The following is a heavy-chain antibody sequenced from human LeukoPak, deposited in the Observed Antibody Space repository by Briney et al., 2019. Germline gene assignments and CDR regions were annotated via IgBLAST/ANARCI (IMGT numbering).Heavy chain of an antibody. CDR2: IYHSGST. V-gene: IGHV4-31*03. D-gene: IGHD3-16*01. Sequence: SQTLSLACTVSGDSITSRAYYWSWIRQHPGTGLEWIGYIYHSGSTYYNPSLMTRVTMSVDTSKNQFSLRLTSVTAADTAVYYCARDMFVGGLDVWGKGTTVTVSS. J-gene: IGHJ6*04. CDR3: ARDMFVGGLDV. CDR1: GDSITSRAYY.